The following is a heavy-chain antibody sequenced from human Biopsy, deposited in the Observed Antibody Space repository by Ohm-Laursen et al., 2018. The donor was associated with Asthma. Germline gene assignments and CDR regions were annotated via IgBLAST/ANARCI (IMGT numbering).Heavy chain of an antibody. V-gene: IGHV3-30*03. CDR1: GFSFSEFV. Sequence: RSLRLSCAASGFSFSEFVMHWVRQAPGKGLEWVAVISYDGSTKYYADSVKGRFTFSRDNSQNTLSLEMNSLRVEDTAVYYCARDLRSDNWNPWGMDVWGLGTTVTVAS. CDR2: ISYDGSTK. D-gene: IGHD1-20*01. J-gene: IGHJ6*02. CDR3: ARDLRSDNWNPWGMDV.